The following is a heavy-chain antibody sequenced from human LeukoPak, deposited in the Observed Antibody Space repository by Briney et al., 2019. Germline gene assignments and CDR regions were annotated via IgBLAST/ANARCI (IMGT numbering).Heavy chain of an antibody. CDR1: GGSISISGYY. CDR3: ARLCSSTTCSNYFDY. V-gene: IGHV4-39*01. J-gene: IGHJ4*02. D-gene: IGHD2-2*01. CDR2: INYSGTT. Sequence: PSETLSLTCTVSGGSISISGYYWVWVRQPPGTGLEWIGSINYSGTTYYTASLKSRVTISVDTSKNQFSLILNSVTAADTAVYYCARLCSSTTCSNYFDYWGQGTLVTVSS.